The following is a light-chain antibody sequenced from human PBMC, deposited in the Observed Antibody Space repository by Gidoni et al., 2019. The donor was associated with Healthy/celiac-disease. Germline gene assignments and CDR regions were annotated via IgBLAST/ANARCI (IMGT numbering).Light chain of an antibody. CDR3: QQYGSSPST. CDR1: QRVSSSY. V-gene: IGKV3-20*01. J-gene: IGKJ5*01. CDR2: GAS. Sequence: EIVLTQSPGTLSLSPGERATLSCSASQRVSSSYLAWYQQKPGQAPRLLIYGASSRATGIPDRFSGSGSGTDFTLTISRLEPEDVAVYYCQQYGSSPSTCGQXTRLEIK.